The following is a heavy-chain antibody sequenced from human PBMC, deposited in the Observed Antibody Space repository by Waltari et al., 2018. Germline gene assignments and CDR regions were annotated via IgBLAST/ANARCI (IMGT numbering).Heavy chain of an antibody. V-gene: IGHV4-61*02. CDR2: IYTRGST. J-gene: IGHJ6*02. Sequence: QVQLQESGPGLVKPSQTLSLTCTVSGGSISSGSYYWSWIRQPAGERVEWIGRIYTRGSTNYNPSLKSRVTISVDTSKNQFSLKLSSVTAAYTAVYYCARDIPRTVTTDYYYYGMDVWRQGP. CDR1: GGSISSGSYY. CDR3: ARDIPRTVTTDYYYYGMDV. D-gene: IGHD4-17*01.